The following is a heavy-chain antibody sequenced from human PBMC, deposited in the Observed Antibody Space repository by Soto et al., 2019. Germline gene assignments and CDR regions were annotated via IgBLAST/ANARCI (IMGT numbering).Heavy chain of an antibody. CDR3: ARGGYCSSTSCERYYYYGMDV. Sequence: ASVKVSCKASRYTFTSYDINWVRQATGQGLEWMGWMNPNSGNTGYAQKFQGRVTMTRNTSISTAYMELSSLRSEDTAVYYCARGGYCSSTSCERYYYYGMDVWGQGTTVTVSS. CDR1: RYTFTSYD. V-gene: IGHV1-8*01. CDR2: MNPNSGNT. D-gene: IGHD2-2*01. J-gene: IGHJ6*02.